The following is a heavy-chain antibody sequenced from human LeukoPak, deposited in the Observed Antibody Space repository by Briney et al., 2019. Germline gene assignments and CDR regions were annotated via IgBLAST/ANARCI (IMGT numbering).Heavy chain of an antibody. CDR3: AKAGAVVVVVAKFFDY. CDR2: ISGSGDST. Sequence: GGTLRLSCAASGFTFSSYGMSWVRQAPGKGLEWVSAISGSGDSTNYADSVKGRFTISRDNSKNTLYLQMNSLRAEDTAVYYCAKAGAVVVVVAKFFDYWGQGTLVTVSS. V-gene: IGHV3-23*01. CDR1: GFTFSSYG. J-gene: IGHJ4*02. D-gene: IGHD2-15*01.